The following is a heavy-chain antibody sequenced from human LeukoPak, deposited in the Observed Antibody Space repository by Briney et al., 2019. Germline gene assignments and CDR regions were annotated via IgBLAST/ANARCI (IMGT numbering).Heavy chain of an antibody. V-gene: IGHV3-21*04. CDR2: ISSSSSYI. CDR1: GFTFSSYS. D-gene: IGHD3-10*01. J-gene: IGHJ4*02. CDR3: AVRYYYGSGSYHSFDY. Sequence: GGSLRLSCAASGFTFSSYSMNWVRQAPGKGLEWVSSISSSSSYIYYADSVKGRFTISRDNSKDTLYLQMNSLRAEDTAVYYCAVRYYYGSGSYHSFDYWGQGTLVTVSS.